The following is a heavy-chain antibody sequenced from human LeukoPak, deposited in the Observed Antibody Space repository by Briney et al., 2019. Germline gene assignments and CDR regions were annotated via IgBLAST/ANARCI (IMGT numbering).Heavy chain of an antibody. V-gene: IGHV3-23*01. Sequence: PGGSLRLSCAASGFTFSNYAMSWVRQAPGKGLEWVPSMSGSGGSTYYADSVKGRFTISRDNSKNTLYLQMNNLRAEDTALYYCAKNQGQWLVPVDYWGQGTLVTVSS. CDR2: MSGSGGST. CDR1: GFTFSNYA. D-gene: IGHD6-19*01. J-gene: IGHJ4*02. CDR3: AKNQGQWLVPVDY.